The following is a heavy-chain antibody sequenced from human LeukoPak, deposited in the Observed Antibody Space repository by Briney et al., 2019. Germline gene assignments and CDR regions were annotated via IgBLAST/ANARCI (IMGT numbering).Heavy chain of an antibody. J-gene: IGHJ4*02. CDR1: GYTFTSYG. V-gene: IGHV1-18*04. Sequence: ASVKVSCKASGYTFTSYGISWVRQAPGQGLEWMGWISAYNGNTNYAQKFQGRVTMTRDTSISTAYMELSRLRSDDTAVYYCAIGRGYSYGYYYWGQGTLVTVSS. D-gene: IGHD5-18*01. CDR3: AIGRGYSYGYYY. CDR2: ISAYNGNT.